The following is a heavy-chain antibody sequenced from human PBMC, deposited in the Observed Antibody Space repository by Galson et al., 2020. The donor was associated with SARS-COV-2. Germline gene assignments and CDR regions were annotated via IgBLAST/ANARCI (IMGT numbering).Heavy chain of an antibody. CDR3: ARLPIYWATAVDH. CDR1: GGSISSSRYY. V-gene: IGHV4-39*01. D-gene: IGHD5-12*01. CDR2: LYYSENT. Sequence: SETLSLTCTVSGGSISSSRYYWGWIRQPPGKGLEWIGSLYYSENTYYNSSLRSRVTISVDTSKNQFSLKVTSVTAADTAVYYCARLPIYWATAVDHWGPGTLVTVSS. J-gene: IGHJ4*02.